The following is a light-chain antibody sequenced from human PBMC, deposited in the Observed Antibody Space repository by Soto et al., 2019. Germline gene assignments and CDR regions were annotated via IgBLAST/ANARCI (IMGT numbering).Light chain of an antibody. CDR3: AAWDDSLNGVL. CDR2: TKN. J-gene: IGLJ2*01. CDR1: SSNIGSNT. Sequence: QSVLTQPPSASGTPGQRVTISCSGSSSNIGSNTVNWYQQLPGTAPKLLIYTKNQRPSGVPDRFSGSKSRTSASLAISGLQSEDEADYYCAAWDDSLNGVLFGGGTKLTVL. V-gene: IGLV1-44*01.